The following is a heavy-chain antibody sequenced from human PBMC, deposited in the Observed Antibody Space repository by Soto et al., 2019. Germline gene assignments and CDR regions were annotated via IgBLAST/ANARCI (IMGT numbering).Heavy chain of an antibody. J-gene: IGHJ5*02. CDR2: IYYSGST. CDR1: GGSISSGGYY. CDR3: ARVFFPHDYSNRGVWFDP. V-gene: IGHV4-31*03. Sequence: SETLSLTCTVSGGSISSGGYYWSWIRQHPGKGLEWIGYIYYSGSTYYNPSLKSRVTISVDTSKNQFSLKLSSVTAADTAVYYCARVFFPHDYSNRGVWFDPWGQGTLVTVSS. D-gene: IGHD4-4*01.